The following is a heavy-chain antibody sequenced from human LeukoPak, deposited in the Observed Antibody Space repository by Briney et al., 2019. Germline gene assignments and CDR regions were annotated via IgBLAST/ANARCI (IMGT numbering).Heavy chain of an antibody. CDR1: GGSISSYY. V-gene: IGHV4-59*01. Sequence: SETLSLTCTVSGGSISSYYWSWIRQPPGKGLEWIGYICYSGSTNYNPSLKSRVTISVDTSKNQFSLKLSSVTAADTAVYYCARLITGTTTAFDIWGQGTMVTVSS. CDR2: ICYSGST. CDR3: ARLITGTTTAFDI. D-gene: IGHD1-7*01. J-gene: IGHJ3*02.